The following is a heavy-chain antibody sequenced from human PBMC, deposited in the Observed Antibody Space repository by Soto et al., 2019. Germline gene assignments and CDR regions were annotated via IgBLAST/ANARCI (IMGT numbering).Heavy chain of an antibody. V-gene: IGHV4-4*02. CDR3: ARHIAVAGTRGFDY. J-gene: IGHJ4*02. Sequence: QVELQESGPGLVKTSGALSLTCAVSGGSISSGHWWSWVRQPPGEGLEWIGEIFQSGTTNHNPSVESRVIISMDKSKNPFSLEVISVTAADTAVYFCARHIAVAGTRGFDYWGQGTLVTVSS. CDR2: IFQSGTT. CDR1: GGSISSGHW. D-gene: IGHD6-19*01.